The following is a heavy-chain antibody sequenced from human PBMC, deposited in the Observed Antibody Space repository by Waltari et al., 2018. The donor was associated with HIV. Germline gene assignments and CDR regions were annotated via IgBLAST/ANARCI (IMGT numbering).Heavy chain of an antibody. J-gene: IGHJ2*01. CDR1: GFTVSSNH. V-gene: IGHV3-53*02. D-gene: IGHD6-19*01. CDR3: ATSPRISGWVTIHWYFDL. Sequence: EVQLVETGGGLIQPGGSLRLSCAASGFTVSSNHMTWVRQAPGKGLEWVSVVHTDGSAYYADSVKGRFTISRDNSKNTLYLQMNSLRAEDTAVYYCATSPRISGWVTIHWYFDLWGRGTLVTVSS. CDR2: VHTDGSA.